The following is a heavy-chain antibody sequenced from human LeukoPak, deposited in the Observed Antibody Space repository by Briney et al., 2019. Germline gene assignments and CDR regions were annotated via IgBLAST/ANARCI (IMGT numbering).Heavy chain of an antibody. CDR1: GFTFSSYA. CDR2: ISGSGGST. V-gene: IGHV3-23*01. D-gene: IGHD3-10*01. Sequence: RGSLRLSCAASGFTFSSYAMSWVRQAPGKGLEWVSAISGSGGSTYYADSVKGRFTISRDNSKNTLYLQMNSLRAEDTAVYYCARDVLLWFGEQYYYYGMDVWGQGTTVTVSS. CDR3: ARDVLLWFGEQYYYYGMDV. J-gene: IGHJ6*02.